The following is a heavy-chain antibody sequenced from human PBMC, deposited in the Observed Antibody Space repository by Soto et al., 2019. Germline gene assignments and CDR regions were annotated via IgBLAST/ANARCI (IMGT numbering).Heavy chain of an antibody. D-gene: IGHD2-21*02. CDR1: GGSISSGGYD. J-gene: IGHJ4*02. V-gene: IGHV4-30-4*01. CDR2: IYNSGNT. CDR3: ARGRGGDKVDY. Sequence: QVQLQESGPGLVEPSQTLSLTCTVSGGSISSGGYDWSWIRQPPGKDLEWIGHIYNSGNTYSNPSLKSRVTRSVGTSKNQCSLKLSSVTAADTGVYYWARGRGGDKVDYWGQGTLVGV.